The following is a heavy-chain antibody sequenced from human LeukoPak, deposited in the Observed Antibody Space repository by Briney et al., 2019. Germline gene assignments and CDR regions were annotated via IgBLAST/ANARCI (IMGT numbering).Heavy chain of an antibody. CDR3: ANPQSRGYDYLDY. D-gene: IGHD5-12*01. J-gene: IGHJ4*02. Sequence: GRSLRLSCAASGFTFSNYGMHWVRQAPGKGLEWVAVISYDGSNKYYADSVKGRFTISRDNSKNMLYLPMNSLRAEDTAVYYCANPQSRGYDYLDYWGQGTLVTVSS. CDR1: GFTFSNYG. V-gene: IGHV3-30*18. CDR2: ISYDGSNK.